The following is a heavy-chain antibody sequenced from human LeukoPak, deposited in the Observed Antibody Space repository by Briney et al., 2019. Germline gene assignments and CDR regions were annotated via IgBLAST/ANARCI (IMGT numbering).Heavy chain of an antibody. Sequence: GGSLRLSCAASGFTLSSYSMNWVPQAPGAGLEWFSYISSSSSTIYYADSVKGRFTISRDNAKNSLYLQMNSLRAEDTALYYCARLMYAYGDEYFDYWGQGTLVTVSS. CDR3: ARLMYAYGDEYFDY. V-gene: IGHV3-48*04. J-gene: IGHJ4*02. D-gene: IGHD4-17*01. CDR1: GFTLSSYS. CDR2: ISSSSSTI.